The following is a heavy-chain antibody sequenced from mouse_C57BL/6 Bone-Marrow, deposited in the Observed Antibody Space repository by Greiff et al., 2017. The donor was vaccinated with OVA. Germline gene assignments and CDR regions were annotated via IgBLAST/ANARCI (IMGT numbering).Heavy chain of an antibody. J-gene: IGHJ2*01. D-gene: IGHD5-1-1*01. CDR2: INPNNGGT. CDR1: GYTFTDYY. V-gene: IGHV1-26*01. CDR3: ARGIPYDFDY. Sequence: VQLQQSGPELVKPGASVKISCKASGYTFTDYYMNWVKQSHGKSLEWIGDINPNNGGTSYNQKFKGKATLTVDKSSSTAYMELRSLTSEDSAVYYCARGIPYDFDYWGQGTTLTVSS.